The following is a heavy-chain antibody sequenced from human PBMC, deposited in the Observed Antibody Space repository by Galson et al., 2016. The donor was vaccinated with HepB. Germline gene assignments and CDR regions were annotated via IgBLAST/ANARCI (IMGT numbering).Heavy chain of an antibody. CDR3: ASGYCSSTSCYENP. CDR1: TGSFSAYY. D-gene: IGHD2-2*01. CDR2: INHTGST. J-gene: IGHJ5*02. V-gene: IGHV4-34*01. Sequence: ETLSLTCAVYTGSFSAYYCSWIRQPLGKGLEWVGEINHTGSTKYNPSLKSRVTISVDTSKNQFSLKLNSVTAADTAVYYCASGYCSSTSCYENPWGQGTLVIVSS.